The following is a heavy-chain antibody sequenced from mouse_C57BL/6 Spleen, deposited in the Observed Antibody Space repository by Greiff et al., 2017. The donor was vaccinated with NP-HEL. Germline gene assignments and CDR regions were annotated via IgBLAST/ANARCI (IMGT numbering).Heavy chain of an antibody. J-gene: IGHJ2*01. Sequence: DVMLVESGGGLVKPGGSLKLSCAASGFTFSDYGMHWVRQAPEKGLEWVAYISSGSSTIYYADTVKGRFTISRDNAKNTLFLQMTSLRSEDTAMYYCARGLRLLFDYWGQGTTLTVSS. CDR1: GFTFSDYG. D-gene: IGHD3-2*02. CDR2: ISSGSSTI. CDR3: ARGLRLLFDY. V-gene: IGHV5-17*01.